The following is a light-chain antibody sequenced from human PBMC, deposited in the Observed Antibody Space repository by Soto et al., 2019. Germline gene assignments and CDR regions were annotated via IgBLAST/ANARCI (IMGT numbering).Light chain of an antibody. CDR1: SSDVGGYNC. CDR3: CSYAGTYTHYV. CDR2: DVS. V-gene: IGLV2-11*01. Sequence: QSALTQPRSVSGSPGQSVTVSCTGTSSDVGGYNCVSWYQQYPGKAPKLMIYDVSKRPSGVPDRFSGSKSGNTASLTISGLQAEDEADYYCCSYAGTYTHYVFGTGTKLTVL. J-gene: IGLJ1*01.